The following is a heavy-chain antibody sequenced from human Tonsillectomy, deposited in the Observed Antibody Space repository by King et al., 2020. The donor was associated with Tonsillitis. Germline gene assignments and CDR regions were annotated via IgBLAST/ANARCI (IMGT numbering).Heavy chain of an antibody. D-gene: IGHD3-3*01. Sequence: VQLVESGGGLVKPGGSLRLSCAASGFTFSSYSMNWVRQAPGRVLEWVSSISSSSSYIYYADSVKGRFTISRDNDKNTLYLQMNSLRAEDTAVYYCARGDFWGGYYAADYWGQGTLVTVSS. CDR2: ISSSSSYI. J-gene: IGHJ4*02. CDR3: ARGDFWGGYYAADY. CDR1: GFTFSSYS. V-gene: IGHV3-21*01.